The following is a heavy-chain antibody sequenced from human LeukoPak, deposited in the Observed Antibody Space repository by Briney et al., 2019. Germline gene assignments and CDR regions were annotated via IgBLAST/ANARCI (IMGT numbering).Heavy chain of an antibody. CDR3: ANPLYDLWGTYFFDY. CDR1: GFTFRSYA. Sequence: GGSLRLSCAASGFTFRSYAMSWVRQAPGKGLEWVSGITGSGGATYYANSVKGRFTITRNNSKNTLYLQVDTLRTDDTAVYYGANPLYDLWGTYFFDYWGQGTLVTVSS. CDR2: ITGSGGAT. D-gene: IGHD3-3*01. V-gene: IGHV3-23*01. J-gene: IGHJ4*02.